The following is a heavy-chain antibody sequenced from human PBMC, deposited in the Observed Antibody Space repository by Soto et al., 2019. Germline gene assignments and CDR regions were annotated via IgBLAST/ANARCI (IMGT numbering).Heavy chain of an antibody. D-gene: IGHD6-19*01. V-gene: IGHV3-30*18. J-gene: IGHJ4*02. CDR1: GFTFSDYA. Sequence: VQLVESGGGVVQPGRSLRLSCAASGFTFSDYAMHWVRQSPGKGLEWVAVGSHDGRNTDYADSVKGRFTISRDSSKYTVSLEMTSLSAEDTAVYYCAKGGRKWLVTSDFNYWGQGALVTVSS. CDR3: AKGGRKWLVTSDFNY. CDR2: GSHDGRNT.